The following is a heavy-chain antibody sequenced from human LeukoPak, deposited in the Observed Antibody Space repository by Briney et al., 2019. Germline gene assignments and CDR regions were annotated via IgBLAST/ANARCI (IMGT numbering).Heavy chain of an antibody. V-gene: IGHV4-34*01. Sequence: PSETLSLTCAVYGGSFSGYYWSWIRQPPGKGLEWIGEINHSGSTNYNPSLKSRVTISVDTSKNQFSLKLSSVTAADTAVYYCAREEKRQPKWELIDYWGQGTLVTVSS. J-gene: IGHJ4*02. CDR2: INHSGST. CDR1: GGSFSGYY. CDR3: AREEKRQPKWELIDY. D-gene: IGHD1-26*01.